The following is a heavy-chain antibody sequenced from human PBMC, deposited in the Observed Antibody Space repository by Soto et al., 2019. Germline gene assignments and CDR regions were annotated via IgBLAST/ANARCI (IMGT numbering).Heavy chain of an antibody. CDR3: AKGVSITMIVVAPDAFDI. Sequence: GGSLRLSCAASGFTVSSNYMSWVRQAPGKGLEWVSVIYSGGSTYYADSVKGRFTISRHNSKNTLYLQMNSLRAEDTAVYYCAKGVSITMIVVAPDAFDIWGQGTMVTVSS. V-gene: IGHV3-53*04. J-gene: IGHJ3*02. CDR1: GFTVSSNY. D-gene: IGHD3-22*01. CDR2: IYSGGST.